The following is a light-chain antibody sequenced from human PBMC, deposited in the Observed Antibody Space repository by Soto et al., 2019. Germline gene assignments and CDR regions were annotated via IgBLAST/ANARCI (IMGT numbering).Light chain of an antibody. CDR1: QSVSSYY. V-gene: IGKV3-20*01. J-gene: IGKJ5*01. CDR3: QQYGSPIT. Sequence: DIVLTQSPGTLSLSPGEIATLSCRASQSVSSYYLAWYQQKPGQAPRLLIYGTSSRATGIPDRFSGSGSGTDFTLTISRLEPEDFGVYYCQQYGSPITFGQGTRLEIK. CDR2: GTS.